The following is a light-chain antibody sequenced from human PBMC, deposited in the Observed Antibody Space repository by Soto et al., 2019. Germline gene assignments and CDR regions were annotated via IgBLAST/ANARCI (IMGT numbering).Light chain of an antibody. Sequence: QSALTQPASVSGSPGQSITISCTGTSSDVGGYNYVSWYQQHPGKAPKLMIYKVSNRPSGVSNRFSGSKSGNTASLTISGRQAEDEADYYCSSYTSSSTVFGGGTKLTVL. CDR2: KVS. CDR3: SSYTSSSTV. J-gene: IGLJ3*02. V-gene: IGLV2-14*01. CDR1: SSDVGGYNY.